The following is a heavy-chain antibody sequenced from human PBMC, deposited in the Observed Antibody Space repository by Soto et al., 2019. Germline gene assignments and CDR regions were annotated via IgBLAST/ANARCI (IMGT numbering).Heavy chain of an antibody. D-gene: IGHD2-2*01. CDR1: GGSISSGGYY. CDR2: IYYRGRT. V-gene: IGHV4-31*03. CDR3: ARRRTSSPTPGDY. J-gene: IGHJ4*02. Sequence: QVQLQESGPGLVKPSQTLSLTCTVSGGSISSGGYYWSWIRQHPGKGLEWIGYIYYRGRTYYNPSLKSRVTISVDTSTNQFSLKLSSVTAAATAVHYCARRRTSSPTPGDYWGQGTLVTVSS.